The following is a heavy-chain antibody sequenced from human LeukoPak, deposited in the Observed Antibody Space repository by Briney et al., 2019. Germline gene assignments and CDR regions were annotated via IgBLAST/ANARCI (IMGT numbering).Heavy chain of an antibody. V-gene: IGHV1-8*02. CDR1: GFSFPSFG. CDR3: ARGHLYHYDILTGYYTVNWFDP. J-gene: IGHJ5*02. D-gene: IGHD3-9*01. Sequence: GASVKVSCKTSGFSFPSFGINWVRQATGQGLEWMGWMNPNSGNTGYAQKFQGRVTMTRNTSISTAYMELSSLRSEDTAVYYCARGHLYHYDILTGYYTVNWFDPWGQGTLVTVSS. CDR2: MNPNSGNT.